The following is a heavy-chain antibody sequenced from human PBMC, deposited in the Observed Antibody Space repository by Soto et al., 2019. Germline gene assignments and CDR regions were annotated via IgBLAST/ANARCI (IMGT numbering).Heavy chain of an antibody. CDR2: ISGSGGST. D-gene: IGHD6-19*01. CDR1: GFTFSSYA. V-gene: IGHV3-23*01. CDR3: AKDPGTTQYSSGWYGGYYYYYGMDV. Sequence: GGSLRLSCAASGFTFSSYAMSWVRQAPGKGLEWVSAISGSGGSTYYADSVKGRFTISRDNSKNTLYLQMNSLRAEDTAVYYCAKDPGTTQYSSGWYGGYYYYYGMDVWGQGTTVTVSS. J-gene: IGHJ6*02.